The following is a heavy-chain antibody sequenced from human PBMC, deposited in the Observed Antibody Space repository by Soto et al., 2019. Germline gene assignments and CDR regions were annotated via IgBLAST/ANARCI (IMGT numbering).Heavy chain of an antibody. CDR1: DDSISTFF. D-gene: IGHD3-3*01. CDR3: ARGGQDFWSGPFDY. Sequence: ILSLSCIYSDDSISTFFCIWIRQPSGKGLEWIGRIDNNGNTNYNPSLKSRVAMSADTSRNQFSLKLNSVTAADTAVYYCARGGQDFWSGPFDYWGQGALVTVSS. V-gene: IGHV4-4*07. J-gene: IGHJ4*02. CDR2: IDNNGNT.